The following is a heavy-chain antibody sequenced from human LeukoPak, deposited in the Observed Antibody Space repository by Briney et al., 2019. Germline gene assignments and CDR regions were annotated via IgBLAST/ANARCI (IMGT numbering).Heavy chain of an antibody. D-gene: IGHD6-19*01. CDR3: TRQPPNSGWFEMDAFGI. Sequence: VGSLRLSCAASGFTFSGSAMHWVRQASGKGLEWVGRIRSKANSYATAYAASVKGRFTISRDDSKNTAYLQMNSLKTEDTAVYYCTRQPPNSGWFEMDAFGIWGQGTMVTVSS. V-gene: IGHV3-73*01. CDR2: IRSKANSYAT. J-gene: IGHJ3*02. CDR1: GFTFSGSA.